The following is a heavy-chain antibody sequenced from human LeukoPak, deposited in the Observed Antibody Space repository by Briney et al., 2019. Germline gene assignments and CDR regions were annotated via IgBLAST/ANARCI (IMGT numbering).Heavy chain of an antibody. CDR2: TSYHGRDK. J-gene: IGHJ5*02. CDR3: TKERGGGGRRINLMVGGYGP. V-gene: IGHV3-30*04. CDR1: GFTFSGFA. D-gene: IGHD3-22*01. Sequence: GGSLRLSCAGSGFTFSGFAMHWVRQAPGKGLEWVAATSYHGRDKYYADAVSGRFTISRDNSKNTLHLETNSLRTDDTAVYYCTKERGGGGRRINLMVGGYGPWGQGTQVTVSS.